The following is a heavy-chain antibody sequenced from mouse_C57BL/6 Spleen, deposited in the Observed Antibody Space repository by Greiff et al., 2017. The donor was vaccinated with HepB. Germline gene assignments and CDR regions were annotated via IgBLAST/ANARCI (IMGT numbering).Heavy chain of an antibody. CDR2: ISYDGSN. CDR3: ARDGGYYGEHY. V-gene: IGHV3-6*01. J-gene: IGHJ2*01. D-gene: IGHD2-3*01. CDR1: GYSITSGYY. Sequence: EVQLVESGPGLVKPSQSLSLTCSVTGYSITSGYYWNWIRQFPGNKLEWMGYISYDGSNNYNPSLKNRISITRDTSKNHFFLKLNSVTTEDTATYYCARDGGYYGEHYWGQGTTLTVSS.